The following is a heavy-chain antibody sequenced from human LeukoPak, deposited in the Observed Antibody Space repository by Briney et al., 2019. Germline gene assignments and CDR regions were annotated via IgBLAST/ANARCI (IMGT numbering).Heavy chain of an antibody. Sequence: ASVKVSCKASGYTFTSYYMHWVRQAPEQGLERMGIINPSGGSTSYAQKFQGRVTMTRDTSTSTVYMELSSLRSEDTAVYYCARGHSSSWEYSWFDPWGQGTLVTVSS. CDR3: ARGHSSSWEYSWFDP. CDR2: INPSGGST. V-gene: IGHV1-46*03. CDR1: GYTFTSYY. J-gene: IGHJ5*02. D-gene: IGHD6-13*01.